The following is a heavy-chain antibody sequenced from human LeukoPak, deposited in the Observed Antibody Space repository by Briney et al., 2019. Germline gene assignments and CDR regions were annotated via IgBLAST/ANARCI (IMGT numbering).Heavy chain of an antibody. CDR1: GGSFSGYY. D-gene: IGHD6-13*01. CDR2: INDSGST. J-gene: IGHJ6*02. Sequence: SEALSLTCAVYGGSFSGYYWSWIRQPPGKRLEWIGEINDSGSTNYNPSLSGRVTLSVDTSKNQFSLKLISVTAADTAVYYCARDGTGYSSYGMDVWGQGTTVTVSS. V-gene: IGHV4-34*01. CDR3: ARDGTGYSSYGMDV.